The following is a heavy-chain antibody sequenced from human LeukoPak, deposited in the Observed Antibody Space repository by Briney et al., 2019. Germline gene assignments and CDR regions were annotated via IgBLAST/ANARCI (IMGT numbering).Heavy chain of an antibody. CDR3: VRAPATNEWRCMDY. D-gene: IGHD2-8*02. CDR2: IKQDGSEK. J-gene: IGHJ4*02. Sequence: PGGSLRLSCAASGFSLSTYDIHWVRQAPGKGLEWVANIKQDGSEKRYVDPVKGRFTISRDNAKNSLYLQMNSLRAEDTGVYYCVRAPATNEWRCMDYWGQGTLVTVSS. V-gene: IGHV3-7*01. CDR1: GFSLSTYD.